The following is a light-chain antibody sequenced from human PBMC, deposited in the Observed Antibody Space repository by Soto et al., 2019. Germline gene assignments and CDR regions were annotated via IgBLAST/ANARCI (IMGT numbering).Light chain of an antibody. J-gene: IGLJ1*01. CDR1: SSDVGGYNF. CDR3: CSYASSTSYV. Sequence: QSVLTQPASVSGSPGQSITISCTGTSSDVGGYNFVTWYQQHPGKAPKLVIHDVTRRPSGVSNRFSGSKSGTTASLTTSGLQAEDEADYYCCSYASSTSYVFGTGTKGTVL. CDR2: DVT. V-gene: IGLV2-14*01.